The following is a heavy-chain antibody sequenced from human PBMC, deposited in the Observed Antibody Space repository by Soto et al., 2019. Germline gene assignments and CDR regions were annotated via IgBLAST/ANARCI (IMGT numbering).Heavy chain of an antibody. CDR2: IWSDGSNK. V-gene: IGHV3-33*01. J-gene: IGHJ6*02. CDR1: AFTLSSYG. Sequence: GGSMRLSCAASAFTLSSYGMHWVSQAQGKGLEWEAAIWSDGSNKYYADSVKGRFTISRGNSKITLYLQMNSLRAEDTGVYYCARDPSYCSSTSCPGYGMDVWGQGTTVTVSS. D-gene: IGHD2-2*01. CDR3: ARDPSYCSSTSCPGYGMDV.